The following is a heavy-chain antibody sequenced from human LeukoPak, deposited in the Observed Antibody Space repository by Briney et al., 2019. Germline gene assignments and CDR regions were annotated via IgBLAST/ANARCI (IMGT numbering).Heavy chain of an antibody. CDR2: INTDGSST. CDR1: GFTFSNYW. J-gene: IGHJ6*03. CDR3: ARWLRYFDIRGPYMDV. V-gene: IGHV3-74*01. D-gene: IGHD3-9*01. Sequence: SGGSLRLSGAASGFTFSNYWMYWVRQAPGKGLVWVSRINTDGSSTNYADSVKGRFTISRDNAKNTLYLQMNSLRAEDTAVYYCARWLRYFDIRGPYMDVWGKGTTVTVSS.